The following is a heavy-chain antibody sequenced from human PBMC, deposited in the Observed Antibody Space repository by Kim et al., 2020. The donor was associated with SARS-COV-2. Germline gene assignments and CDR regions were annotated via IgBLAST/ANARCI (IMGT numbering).Heavy chain of an antibody. CDR2: ISYDGSNK. J-gene: IGHJ4*02. Sequence: GGSLRFSCAASGFTFSSYGMHWVRQAPGKGLEWVAVISYDGSNKYYADSVKGRFTISRYNSKNTLYLQMNSLRAEDTAVYYCAKAEAYDYWGQGTLVTVSS. CDR3: AKAEAYDY. V-gene: IGHV3-30*18. CDR1: GFTFSSYG.